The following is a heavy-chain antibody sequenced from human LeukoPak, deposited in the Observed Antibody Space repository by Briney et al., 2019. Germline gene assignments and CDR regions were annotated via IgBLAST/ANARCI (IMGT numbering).Heavy chain of an antibody. CDR2: ISGSGDST. V-gene: IGHV3-23*01. J-gene: IGHJ4*02. CDR1: GFTFSSYA. D-gene: IGHD3-9*01. CDR3: AKSYQGVRYFDWLFPPSIDY. Sequence: GGSLRLSCAASGFTFSSYAMSWVRQAPGKGLEWVSAISGSGDSTYFADSVKGRFTISRDNSKNTLYLQMNSLRAEDTAVYYCAKSYQGVRYFDWLFPPSIDYWGQGTLVTVSS.